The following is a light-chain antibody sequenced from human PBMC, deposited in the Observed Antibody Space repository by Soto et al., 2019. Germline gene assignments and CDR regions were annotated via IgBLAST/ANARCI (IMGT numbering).Light chain of an antibody. CDR1: SSDVGGSNF. CDR3: VSYTSSTTYV. CDR2: DVA. V-gene: IGLV2-14*03. J-gene: IGLJ1*01. Sequence: QSVLAQPASVSDSPGQSITISCTGTSSDVGGSNFVSWYQQHPGKPPKLIIYDVANRPSGVSNRFSGPKSGSTASLIISRLQTEDEADYYCVSYTSSTTYVFGTGTKVTVX.